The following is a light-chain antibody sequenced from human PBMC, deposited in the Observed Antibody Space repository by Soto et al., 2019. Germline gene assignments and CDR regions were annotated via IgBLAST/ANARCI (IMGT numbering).Light chain of an antibody. CDR3: QQYNNWPGT. J-gene: IGKJ1*01. CDR2: YAS. V-gene: IGKV3-15*01. Sequence: EIVMTQSPATLSVSPGERATLSCRASQSVSSNLAWYQQKPGQAPRLLIYYASTRATGIPARFSGSGSGTEFTLTISSLQSEDVAVYYCQQYNNWPGTFGQGTRWIS. CDR1: QSVSSN.